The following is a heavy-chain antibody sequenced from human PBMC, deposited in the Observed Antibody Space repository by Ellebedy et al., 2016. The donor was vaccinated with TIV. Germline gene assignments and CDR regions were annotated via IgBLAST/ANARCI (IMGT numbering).Heavy chain of an antibody. CDR1: GFTFTDYG. J-gene: IGHJ2*01. CDR2: VPYDGSGQ. D-gene: IGHD4-23*01. Sequence: GESLKISCTASGFTFTDYGFHWVRPAPGKGLEWVAVVPYDGSGQYFAGSVGGRFSISRDNSKSTLYLQMNSLTPEDTAMYYCAREGTTVATLSRDWYFDLWGRGTLVTVSS. CDR3: AREGTTVATLSRDWYFDL. V-gene: IGHV3-30-3*01.